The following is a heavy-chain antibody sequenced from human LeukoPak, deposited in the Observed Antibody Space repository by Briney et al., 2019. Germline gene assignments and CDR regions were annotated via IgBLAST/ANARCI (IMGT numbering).Heavy chain of an antibody. CDR3: ARLSRSGGDFDY. J-gene: IGHJ4*02. D-gene: IGHD1-26*01. CDR2: IYTSGTT. Sequence: SETLSLTCTVSGGSINSYYWSWIRQPAGKGLEWIGRIYTSGTTNYNPSLKSRVTISVDTSKNQFSLKLSSVTAADTAVYYCARLSRSGGDFDYWGQGTLVTVSS. V-gene: IGHV4-4*07. CDR1: GGSINSYY.